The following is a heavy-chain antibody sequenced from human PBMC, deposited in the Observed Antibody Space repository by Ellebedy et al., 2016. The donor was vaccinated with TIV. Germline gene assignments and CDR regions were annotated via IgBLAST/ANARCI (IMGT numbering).Heavy chain of an antibody. CDR3: ARVFGSGNYYIPRGDDYNGMDV. CDR1: GYSFTNYG. J-gene: IGHJ6*02. V-gene: IGHV1-18*04. D-gene: IGHD3-10*01. Sequence: ASVKVSCKASGYSFTNYGISWVRQAPGHGLEWMGWISAYNGNTNYAQKVQGRVTMTTDTSTSTAYMELRSLRSDDTAVYYCARVFGSGNYYIPRGDDYNGMDVWGQGTTVTVSS. CDR2: ISAYNGNT.